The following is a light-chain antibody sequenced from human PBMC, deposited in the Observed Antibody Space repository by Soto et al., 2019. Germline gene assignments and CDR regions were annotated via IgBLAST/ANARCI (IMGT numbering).Light chain of an antibody. CDR3: QQYSTYPCP. CDR2: DAS. CDR1: ETVTKW. Sequence: DIQMTQSPSTLSASVGDRVTITRRDSETVTKWLAWYQQKPGKAPNLLIYDASMLQSGVPSRFSGSESGAQCTLTINNLQTDDFATYYCQQYSTYPCPFGQVTKLEI. J-gene: IGKJ2*01. V-gene: IGKV1-5*01.